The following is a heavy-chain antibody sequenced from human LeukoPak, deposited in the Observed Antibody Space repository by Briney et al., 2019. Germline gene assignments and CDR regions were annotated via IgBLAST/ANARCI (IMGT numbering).Heavy chain of an antibody. J-gene: IGHJ4*02. CDR1: GLTFRNYG. D-gene: IGHD3-10*01. V-gene: IGHV3-33*01. CDR3: AREPTGAFDY. Sequence: PGTSLRLSCAASGLTFRNYGMNWVRQAPGKGLEWVTLIWYDGSRDYYVDFVKGRFTVSRDNSRNTLYLQMTSLRAEDTAVYYCAREPTGAFDYWGQGALVTVSS. CDR2: IWYDGSRD.